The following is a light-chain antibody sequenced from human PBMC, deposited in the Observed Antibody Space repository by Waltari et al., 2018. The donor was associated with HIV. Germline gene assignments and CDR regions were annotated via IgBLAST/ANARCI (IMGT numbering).Light chain of an antibody. V-gene: IGLV3-10*01. Sequence: SYELTQPPSVSVSPGQTARITCSGDALPRKYAFWYQQKSGQAPVLVIYEDNRRPSGIPERFSGSSSGTMATLTISGARVGDEGDYYCYSTDDSGNPLAVFGGGTQLTVL. CDR2: EDN. CDR3: YSTDDSGNPLAV. J-gene: IGLJ7*01. CDR1: ALPRKY.